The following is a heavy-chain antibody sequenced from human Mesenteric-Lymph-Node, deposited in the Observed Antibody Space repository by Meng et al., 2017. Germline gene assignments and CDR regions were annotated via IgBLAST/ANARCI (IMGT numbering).Heavy chain of an antibody. CDR3: ARQVVDFFGLGGMDV. Sequence: GESLKISCAASGFTFSSYAMTWVRQAPGKGLEWVAVIWSDGNNKYYSDSVKGRFTISRDNSKNTLYLQMNSLRAEDTAVYYCARQVVDFFGLGGMDVWGQGTPVTVSS. J-gene: IGHJ6*02. D-gene: IGHD3-3*01. CDR1: GFTFSSYA. V-gene: IGHV3-33*08. CDR2: IWSDGNNK.